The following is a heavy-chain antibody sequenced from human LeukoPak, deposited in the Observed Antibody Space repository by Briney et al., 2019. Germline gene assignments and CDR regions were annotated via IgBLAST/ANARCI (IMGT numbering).Heavy chain of an antibody. CDR1: GFTFGSFA. D-gene: IGHD3-22*01. Sequence: GGSLRLSCAASGFTFGSFALSWVRHAPGKGLEWVSAISGSGAGTYYADSVKGRFTISRDNSRNTLYLQMTGLRAEDTAVYYCAKVLHYYDDNTSPGYWGRGTLVTVSS. CDR3: AKVLHYYDDNTSPGY. V-gene: IGHV3-23*01. CDR2: ISGSGAGT. J-gene: IGHJ4*02.